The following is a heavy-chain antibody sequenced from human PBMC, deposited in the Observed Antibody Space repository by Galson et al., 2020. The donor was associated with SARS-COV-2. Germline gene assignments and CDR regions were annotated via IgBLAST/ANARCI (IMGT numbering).Heavy chain of an antibody. CDR3: TTDRPYSSGDTPGPPNYGMDV. CDR1: GFTFSNAW. V-gene: IGHV3-15*01. Sequence: GGSLRLSCAASGFTFSNAWMSWVRQAPGKGLEWVGRIKSKTDGGTTDYAAPVKGRFTISRDDSKNTLYLQMNSLKTEDTAVYYCTTDRPYSSGDTPGPPNYGMDVWGQGTTVTVSS. J-gene: IGHJ6*02. CDR2: IKSKTDGGTT. D-gene: IGHD6-19*01.